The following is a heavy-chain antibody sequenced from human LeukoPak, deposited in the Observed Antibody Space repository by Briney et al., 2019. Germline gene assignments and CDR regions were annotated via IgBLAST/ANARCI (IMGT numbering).Heavy chain of an antibody. Sequence: PSETLSLTCTVSAGSISSYYWSWIRQPPGKGLEWIGYIYYSGSTNYNPSLKSRVTISVDTSKNQFSLKLSSVTAADTAVYYCAREVLYSYGYGDWGQGTLVTVSS. CDR2: IYYSGST. V-gene: IGHV4-59*01. J-gene: IGHJ4*02. CDR1: AGSISSYY. D-gene: IGHD5-18*01. CDR3: AREVLYSYGYGD.